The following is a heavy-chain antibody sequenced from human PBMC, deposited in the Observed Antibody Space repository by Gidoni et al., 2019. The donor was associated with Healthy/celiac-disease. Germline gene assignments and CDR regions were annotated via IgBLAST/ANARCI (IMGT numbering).Heavy chain of an antibody. CDR2: ISGSGGST. CDR1: GFTFSSYA. J-gene: IGHJ5*02. Sequence: EVQLLESGGGLVQPGGSLRLPCAAAGFTFSSYAMRWVRQAPGKGLEWVSAISGSGGSTYYADSVKGRFTISRDNSKNTLYLQMNSLRAEDTAVYYCAKGVVPAAVVGWEPDWFDPWGQGTLVTVSS. D-gene: IGHD2-2*01. CDR3: AKGVVPAAVVGWEPDWFDP. V-gene: IGHV3-23*01.